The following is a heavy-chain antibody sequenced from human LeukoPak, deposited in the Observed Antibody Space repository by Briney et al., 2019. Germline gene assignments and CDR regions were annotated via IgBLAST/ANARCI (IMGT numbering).Heavy chain of an antibody. Sequence: SETLSLTCAVYGGSFSGYYWSWIRQPPGKGLEWIGEINHSGSTNYNPSLKSRVTISADTSKNQFSLKLSSVTAADTAVYYCARHVSVGATGWFDPWGQGTLVTVSS. V-gene: IGHV4-34*01. J-gene: IGHJ5*02. CDR2: INHSGST. D-gene: IGHD1-26*01. CDR3: ARHVSVGATGWFDP. CDR1: GGSFSGYY.